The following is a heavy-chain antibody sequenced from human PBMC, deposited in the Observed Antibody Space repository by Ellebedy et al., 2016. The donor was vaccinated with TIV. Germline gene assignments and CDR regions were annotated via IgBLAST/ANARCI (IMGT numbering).Heavy chain of an antibody. Sequence: GESLKISXKGSGYRFTSYWIGWVRQMPGKGLEWMGIIHGFDSRTIYSPSFQGQVTISADKSIGTAYLQWSSLKASDTAMYYCARAPGAYNGGIFDYWGQGTLVTVSS. CDR3: ARAPGAYNGGIFDY. V-gene: IGHV5-51*01. CDR1: GYRFTSYW. CDR2: IHGFDSRT. J-gene: IGHJ4*02. D-gene: IGHD4/OR15-4a*01.